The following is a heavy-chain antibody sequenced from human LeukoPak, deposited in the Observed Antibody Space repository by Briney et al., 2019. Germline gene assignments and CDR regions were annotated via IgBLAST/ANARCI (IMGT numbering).Heavy chain of an antibody. J-gene: IGHJ4*02. V-gene: IGHV1-2*02. Sequence: VASVKVTCKASAYTFTGYYMNWVRQAPEQGLEWMGWINPNSGGTNYAQKFQGRVTMTRDTSISTAYMELSRLRSDDTAVYYCARASVWRYFDYWGQGTLVTVSS. CDR1: AYTFTGYY. CDR3: ARASVWRYFDY. CDR2: INPNSGGT. D-gene: IGHD2-8*01.